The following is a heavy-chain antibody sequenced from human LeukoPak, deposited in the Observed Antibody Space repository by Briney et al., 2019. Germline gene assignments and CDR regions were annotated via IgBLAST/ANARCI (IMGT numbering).Heavy chain of an antibody. CDR1: GGSISSSSYY. Sequence: PSETLSLTCTVSGGSISSSSYYWGWIRQPPGKGLEWIGTIYYSGSTYYNPSLKSRVTISIDTSKNQFSLKLSYVTAADTAVYYCARDSLPPWYYYGSGTIGGDAFDIWGQGTMVTVSS. CDR3: ARDSLPPWYYYGSGTIGGDAFDI. D-gene: IGHD3-10*01. CDR2: IYYSGST. V-gene: IGHV4-39*07. J-gene: IGHJ3*02.